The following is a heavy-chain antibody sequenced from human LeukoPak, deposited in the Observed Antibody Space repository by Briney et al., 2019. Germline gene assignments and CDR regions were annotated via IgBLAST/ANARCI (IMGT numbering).Heavy chain of an antibody. CDR3: ARDRMQFASGPENDFDY. J-gene: IGHJ4*02. D-gene: IGHD3-10*01. Sequence: GASVKVSCKASGYTFTGYYMHWVRQAPGHGLEWMGWINPNGGGPNYAQRFQGRVTMTRDTSINTVYMELSRLTSDDTALYYCARDRMQFASGPENDFDYWGQGTLVTVSS. CDR2: INPNGGGP. CDR1: GYTFTGYY. V-gene: IGHV1-2*02.